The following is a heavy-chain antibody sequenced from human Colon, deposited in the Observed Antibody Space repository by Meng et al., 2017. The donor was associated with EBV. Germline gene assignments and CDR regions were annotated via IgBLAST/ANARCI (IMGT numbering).Heavy chain of an antibody. CDR3: ASSDYYRSDY. CDR2: TSHSGST. D-gene: IGHD3-22*01. Sequence: QVQLQESGPGLVKHSEPLSLTCAVSGGSISRSDWWSWVRQPPGKGLEWIGETSHSGSTDYSPSLKSRVTISLDKSRNQLSLKLNSVTVADTAVYYCASSDYYRSDYWGQGTLVTVSS. CDR1: GGSISRSDW. J-gene: IGHJ4*02. V-gene: IGHV4-4*02.